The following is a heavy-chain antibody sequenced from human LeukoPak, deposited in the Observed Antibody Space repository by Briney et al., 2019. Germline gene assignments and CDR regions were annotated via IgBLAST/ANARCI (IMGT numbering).Heavy chain of an antibody. J-gene: IGHJ3*02. CDR3: ARHFFGEWELTRGDAFDI. CDR2: INHSGST. V-gene: IGHV4-34*01. CDR1: GGSFSGYY. D-gene: IGHD1-26*01. Sequence: PSETLSLTCAVYGGSFSGYYWSWIRQPPGKGLEWIGEINHSGSTNYNPSLKSRVTISVDTSKNQFSLKLSSVTAADTAVYYCARHFFGEWELTRGDAFDIWGQGTMVTVSS.